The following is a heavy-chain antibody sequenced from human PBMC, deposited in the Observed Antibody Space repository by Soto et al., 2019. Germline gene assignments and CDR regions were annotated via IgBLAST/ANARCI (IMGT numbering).Heavy chain of an antibody. CDR2: ISSSSTYI. J-gene: IGHJ4*02. CDR3: AHCDYLNFDY. D-gene: IGHD4-17*01. Sequence: PGGSLRLSCAASGFTFSSHSMNWVRQAPGRGLEWVSSISSSSTYIYYADSVKGRFTISRDNAKNSLYLQMNSLRAEDTAGYYCAHCDYLNFDYSGQGSLVTVSS. CDR1: GFTFSSHS. V-gene: IGHV3-21*01.